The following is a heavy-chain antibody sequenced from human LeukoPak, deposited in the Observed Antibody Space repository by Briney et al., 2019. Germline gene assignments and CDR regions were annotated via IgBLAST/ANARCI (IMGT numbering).Heavy chain of an antibody. D-gene: IGHD5-12*01. CDR3: ASGPPPSGYEGYYYYYMDV. J-gene: IGHJ6*03. V-gene: IGHV4-39*07. Sequence: SETLSLTCTVSGGSISSSSYYWGWIRQPPGKGLEWIGSIYYSGSTYYNPSLKSRVTISVDTSKNQFSLKLSSVTAADTAVYYCASGPPPSGYEGYYYYYMDVWGKGTTVTISS. CDR2: IYYSGST. CDR1: GGSISSSSYY.